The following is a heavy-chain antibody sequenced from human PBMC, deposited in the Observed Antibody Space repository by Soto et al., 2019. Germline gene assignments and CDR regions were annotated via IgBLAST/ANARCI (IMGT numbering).Heavy chain of an antibody. J-gene: IGHJ5*02. Sequence: GGSLRLSCAASGFTFSSYAMHWVRQAPGKGLEWVAVISYDGSNKYYADSVKGRFTISRDNSKNTLYLQMNSLRAEDTAVYYCARGISPQSVVYAALWFDPGGQGTLVTVSS. D-gene: IGHD2-8*02. CDR2: ISYDGSNK. V-gene: IGHV3-30-3*01. CDR1: GFTFSSYA. CDR3: ARGISPQSVVYAALWFDP.